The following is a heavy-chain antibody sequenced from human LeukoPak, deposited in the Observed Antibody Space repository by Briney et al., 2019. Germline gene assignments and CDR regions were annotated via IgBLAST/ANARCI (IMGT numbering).Heavy chain of an antibody. V-gene: IGHV5-51*01. CDR1: GYTFTNYW. CDR3: ARQSPTFPCSFDP. J-gene: IGHJ5*02. CDR2: FYPGDSDT. Sequence: GESLKISCKGSGYTFTNYWIGWVRQMPGKGLEWMGIFYPGDSDTIYSPSFQGQVTISADKSISTAYLQWSSLKASDTAMYYCARQSPTFPCSFDPWGQGTLVTVSS. D-gene: IGHD3-10*02.